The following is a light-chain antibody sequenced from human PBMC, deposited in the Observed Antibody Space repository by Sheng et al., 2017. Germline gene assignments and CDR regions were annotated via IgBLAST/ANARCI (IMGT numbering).Light chain of an antibody. CDR3: HQYGSSPRT. CDR1: QSISDNY. CDR2: GVS. Sequence: EIVLTQSPGTLSLAPGEGATLSCRASQSISDNYFAWYQQKPGQAPRLLIYGVSSRATDIPDRFSGSGSGTDFTLTISRLEPEDFAVYYCHQYGSSPRTFGQGTNVGNQT. V-gene: IGKV3-20*01. J-gene: IGKJ1*01.